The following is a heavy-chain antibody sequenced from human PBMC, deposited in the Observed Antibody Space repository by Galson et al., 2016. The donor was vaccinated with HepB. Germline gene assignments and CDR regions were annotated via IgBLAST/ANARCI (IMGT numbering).Heavy chain of an antibody. CDR1: GGSLSGYY. V-gene: IGHV4-34*01. D-gene: IGHD2-15*01. Sequence: LSLTCAVYGGSLSGYYGSWIRQPPGKGLEWIGEISHSGRTNYSPSLKSRVIISVDTSKNQFSLKLSSLTAADTAVYYCARVQVPRIHCSGVNCNPEYYFDYWGQGALVTVAS. CDR2: ISHSGRT. CDR3: ARVQVPRIHCSGVNCNPEYYFDY. J-gene: IGHJ4*02.